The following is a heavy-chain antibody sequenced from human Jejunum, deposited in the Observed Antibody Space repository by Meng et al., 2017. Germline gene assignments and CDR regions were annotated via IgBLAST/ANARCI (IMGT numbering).Heavy chain of an antibody. J-gene: IGHJ4*02. CDR2: ISSGSSTI. V-gene: IGHV3-11*01. Sequence: GESLKISCAASGFTFSDYYMSWIRQAPGKGLEWVSYISSGSSTIYYADSVKGRFTISRDNAKNSLYLQMNSLRAEDTALYYCARDSARYNYGWFLDYWGQGTLVTVSS. CDR3: ARDSARYNYGWFLDY. D-gene: IGHD5-18*01. CDR1: GFTFSDYY.